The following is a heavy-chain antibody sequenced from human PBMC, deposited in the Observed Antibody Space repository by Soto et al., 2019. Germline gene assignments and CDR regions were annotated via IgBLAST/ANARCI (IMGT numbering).Heavy chain of an antibody. Sequence: SETLSLTCTVSGCSISSSSYYWGWIRQPPGKGLEWSGSIYYSGSTYYNPSLKSRVTISVDTSKNPFSLKLSSVTAADTAVYYCARRLYYDSSGFEGGGMDVWGQGTTVT. CDR1: GCSISSSSYY. CDR2: IYYSGST. J-gene: IGHJ6*02. CDR3: ARRLYYDSSGFEGGGMDV. D-gene: IGHD3-22*01. V-gene: IGHV4-39*01.